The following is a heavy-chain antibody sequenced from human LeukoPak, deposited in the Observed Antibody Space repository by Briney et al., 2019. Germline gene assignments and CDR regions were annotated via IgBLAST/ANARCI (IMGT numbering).Heavy chain of an antibody. V-gene: IGHV3-33*01. J-gene: IGHJ4*02. CDR3: ARVEHRRNWYFDD. CDR2: IWYDGSNK. D-gene: IGHD1/OR15-1a*01. Sequence: PGGSLRLSCAASGFTFRSYGIHWVRQAPGKGLEWVTGIWYDGSNKYYTDSVEGRFTISRDNSKSTFHLQMKSQRVEDTAVYYFARVEHRRNWYFDDWRQGTLVTVSS. CDR1: GFTFRSYG.